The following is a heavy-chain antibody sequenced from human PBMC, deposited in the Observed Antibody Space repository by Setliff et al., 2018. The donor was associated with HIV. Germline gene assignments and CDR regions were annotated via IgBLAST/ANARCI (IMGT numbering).Heavy chain of an antibody. Sequence: GESLKISCKGSGYTFTNYWIGWVRQMPGKGLEWMGIIYPGDSDARYSPSFQGQVTISADKSISTAYLQWTSLKASDTATYYCARMGGRVDMTTATTFGYFQDWGQGTLVT. CDR1: GYTFTNYW. D-gene: IGHD4-17*01. CDR3: ARMGGRVDMTTATTFGYFQD. J-gene: IGHJ1*01. V-gene: IGHV5-51*01. CDR2: IYPGDSDA.